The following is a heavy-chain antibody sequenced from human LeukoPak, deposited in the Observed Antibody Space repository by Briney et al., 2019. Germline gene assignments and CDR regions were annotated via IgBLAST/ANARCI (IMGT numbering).Heavy chain of an antibody. V-gene: IGHV3-33*01. J-gene: IGHJ4*02. D-gene: IGHD2-15*01. CDR2: IWHDGSNK. CDR3: ARDRSSGAFDY. CDR1: GFTFSSYG. Sequence: GGSLRLSCAASGFTFSSYGMHWVRQAPGRGLEWVAIIWHDGSNKYYADSVKGRFTISRDNSKNTLDLQMNSLRAEDTAVYYCARDRSSGAFDYRGQGTLVTVSS.